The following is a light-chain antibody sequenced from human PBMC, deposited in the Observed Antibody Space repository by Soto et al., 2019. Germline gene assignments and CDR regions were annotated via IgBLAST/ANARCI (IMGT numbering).Light chain of an antibody. J-gene: IGKJ4*01. CDR1: QSVTSN. V-gene: IGKV3-15*01. CDR3: QQYYKWPLT. Sequence: EIVMTQSPATLSASPGGRATLSCRARQSVTSNLAWYRQKPGQSPILLIYGASTRAAGIPARFSGSGSGTEFTLTLSSLQSEDFAVYYCQQYYKWPLTFGGGTKVEIK. CDR2: GAS.